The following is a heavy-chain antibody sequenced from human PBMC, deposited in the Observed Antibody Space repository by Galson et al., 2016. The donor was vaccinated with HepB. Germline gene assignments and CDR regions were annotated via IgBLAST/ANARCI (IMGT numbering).Heavy chain of an antibody. D-gene: IGHD1/OR15-1a*01. CDR1: GDSVSSNNAI. CDR3: AGHLRMGRTSNGLDV. V-gene: IGHV6-1*01. CDR2: TYYRSKWYN. J-gene: IGHJ6*02. Sequence: CAISGDSVSSNNAIWNWIRQSPSRGLEWLGRTYYRSKWYNDYGVSVKSRITISPDTSKYQFSLQLTSVTPEDTAVYYCAGHLRMGRTSNGLDVWGQGTTVTVSS.